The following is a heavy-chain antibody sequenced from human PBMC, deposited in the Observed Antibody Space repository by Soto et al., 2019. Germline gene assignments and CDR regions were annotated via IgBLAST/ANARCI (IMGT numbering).Heavy chain of an antibody. J-gene: IGHJ4*02. CDR3: GRQVYTVVTPYDY. CDR2: ISGASNYI. Sequence: GGSLRLSCAASGFTFSNFPMTWVRQAPGKGLEWVSYISGASNYIYYADSVKGRFTISRANAKNSVSLQMNSLRDGATAVYHCGRQVYTVVTPYDYWGQGTLVAVSS. V-gene: IGHV3-48*02. CDR1: GFTFSNFP. D-gene: IGHD3-16*01.